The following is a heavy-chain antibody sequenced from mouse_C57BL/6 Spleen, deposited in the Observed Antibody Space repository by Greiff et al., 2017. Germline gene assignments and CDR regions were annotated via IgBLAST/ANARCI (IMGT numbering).Heavy chain of an antibody. CDR2: IDPETGGT. D-gene: IGHD2-1*01. V-gene: IGHV1-15*01. Sequence: VQLQQSGAELVRPGASVTLSCKASGYTFTDYEMHWVKQTPVHGLEWIGAIDPETGGTAYNQKFKGKAILTADKSSSTAYMELRSLTSEDSAVYYCKRETIVYGNLYYYAMDYWGQGTSVTVSS. CDR1: GYTFTDYE. CDR3: KRETIVYGNLYYYAMDY. J-gene: IGHJ4*01.